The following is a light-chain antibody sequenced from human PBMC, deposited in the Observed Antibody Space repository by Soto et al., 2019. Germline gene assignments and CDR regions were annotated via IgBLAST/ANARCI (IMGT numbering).Light chain of an antibody. Sequence: QSALTQPASVSGSPGQSITISCTGSSSDVGTYDLVSWYQHHPGAAPKLMIYEATRRPSGISNRVSGSKSGNTASLTISGLQAEDEADYYCCSFAGSNSWVFGGGTKVTVL. CDR3: CSFAGSNSWV. V-gene: IGLV2-23*01. CDR1: SSDVGTYDL. J-gene: IGLJ3*02. CDR2: EAT.